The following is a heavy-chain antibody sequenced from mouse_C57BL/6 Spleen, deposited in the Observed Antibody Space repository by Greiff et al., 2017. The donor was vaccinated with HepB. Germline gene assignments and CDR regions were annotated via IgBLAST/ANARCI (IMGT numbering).Heavy chain of an antibody. CDR1: GYSITSGYY. CDR2: ISYDGSN. D-gene: IGHD2-4*01. CDR3: ARYRVYDYDWFAY. J-gene: IGHJ3*01. V-gene: IGHV3-6*01. Sequence: VQLKQSGPGLVKPSQSLSLTCSVTGYSITSGYYWNWIRQFPGNKLEWMGYISYDGSNNYNPSLKNRISITRDTSKNQFFLKLNSVTTEDTATYYCARYRVYDYDWFAYWGQGTLVTVSA.